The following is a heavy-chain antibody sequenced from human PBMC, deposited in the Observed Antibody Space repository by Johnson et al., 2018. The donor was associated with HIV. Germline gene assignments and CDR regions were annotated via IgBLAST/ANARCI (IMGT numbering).Heavy chain of an antibody. D-gene: IGHD5-24*01. CDR1: GFSFSDYY. J-gene: IGHJ3*02. Sequence: QVQLVESGGGLVKPGGSLRLSCAASGFSFSDYYMTWIRQAPGKGLEWVSYISSSGSTIYYADSVMGRFTISRDNAKNSLYLQMNTLRAEDTAVYYGARRRRDGDTFDIWGRGTMVTVSS. V-gene: IGHV3-11*04. CDR3: ARRRRDGDTFDI. CDR2: ISSSGSTI.